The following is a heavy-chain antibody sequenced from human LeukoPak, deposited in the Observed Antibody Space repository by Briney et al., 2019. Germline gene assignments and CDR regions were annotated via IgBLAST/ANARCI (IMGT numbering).Heavy chain of an antibody. CDR1: GFTCSTYT. CDR3: ARGDTLSDLNAFDL. Sequence: PGGCLRLSCAASGFTCSTYTMNWVRQAPGKGLEWLAYITVSSSTYYGDSVQGRFTISRDNAKNSLYLQMNSLRDEDTAVYYCARGDTLSDLNAFDLWGQGTMVTVSS. J-gene: IGHJ3*01. CDR2: ITVSSST. V-gene: IGHV3-48*02.